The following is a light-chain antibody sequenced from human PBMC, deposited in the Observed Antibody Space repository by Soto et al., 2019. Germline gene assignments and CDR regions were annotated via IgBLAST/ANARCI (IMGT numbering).Light chain of an antibody. J-gene: IGKJ1*01. CDR2: DAS. V-gene: IGKV1-5*01. CDR1: QSISSW. CDR3: QQYNSYSPT. Sequence: DIQMTQSPSTLSASVGDRVTITCRASQSISSWLAWYQQKPGNAPKLLIYDASSLESGVPSRFSGSGSGTEFPLTISSLQTDDFATYYCQQYNSYSPTFGQGTKVDI.